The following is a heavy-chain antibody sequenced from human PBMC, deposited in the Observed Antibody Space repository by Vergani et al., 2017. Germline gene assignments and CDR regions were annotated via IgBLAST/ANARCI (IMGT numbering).Heavy chain of an antibody. CDR2: IYHSGST. CDR1: GDSISGTNW. Sequence: QMQLQESGPGLVKPSETLSLSCTVSGDSISGTNWWSWVRQSPGKWLEWIGEIYHSGSTNYNPSLKSRVTISVDKSKNQFSLKLSSVTAADTAVYYCASNGYYCLDYWGRGTLVTVSS. D-gene: IGHD3-22*01. J-gene: IGHJ4*02. V-gene: IGHV4-4*02. CDR3: ASNGYYCLDY.